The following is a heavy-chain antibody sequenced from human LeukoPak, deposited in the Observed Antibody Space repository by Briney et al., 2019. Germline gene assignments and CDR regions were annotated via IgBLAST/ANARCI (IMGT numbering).Heavy chain of an antibody. CDR1: GFTFSSYS. V-gene: IGHV3-21*01. CDR3: ARIGAAGHFDY. Sequence: PGGSLRLSCTASGFTFSSYSKNWVRQAPGKGLEWVSSISSSSSYIYYADSVKGRFTISRDNAKNSLYLQMNSLRAEDTAVYYCARIGAAGHFDYWGQGTLVTVSS. CDR2: ISSSSSYI. D-gene: IGHD6-13*01. J-gene: IGHJ4*02.